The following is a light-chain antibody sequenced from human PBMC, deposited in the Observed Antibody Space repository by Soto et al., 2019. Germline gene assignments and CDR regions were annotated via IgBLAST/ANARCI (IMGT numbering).Light chain of an antibody. CDR2: DVS. V-gene: IGLV2-14*03. J-gene: IGLJ1*01. CDR1: SNDVGGYNY. CDR3: SSYTGSSTYV. Sequence: QSVLTQPASGSGSPGQSITISCTGTSNDVGGYNYVSWYQQHPGKAPKLMIYDVSNRPSGVSNRFSGSKSANTASLTISGLQTEDESDYYCSSYTGSSTYVFGTGTKVTVL.